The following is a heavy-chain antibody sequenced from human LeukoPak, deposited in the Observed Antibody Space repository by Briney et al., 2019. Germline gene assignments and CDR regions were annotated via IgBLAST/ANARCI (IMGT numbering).Heavy chain of an antibody. V-gene: IGHV3-23*01. J-gene: IGHJ3*02. Sequence: PGGSLRLTCAASGFTFSSCAISWVRQAPGKGLEWVAAISGSGGSTYYTDSEKGRFNIPRDSSHNTLYLQMNRLRAEETAEYQCAKGRYYHDNSDAFEIWGQGTMGTVSS. CDR1: GFTFSSCA. D-gene: IGHD3-22*01. CDR2: ISGSGGST. CDR3: AKGRYYHDNSDAFEI.